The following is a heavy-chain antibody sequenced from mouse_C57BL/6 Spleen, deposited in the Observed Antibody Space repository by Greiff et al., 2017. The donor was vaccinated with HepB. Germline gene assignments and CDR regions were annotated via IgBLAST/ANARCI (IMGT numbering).Heavy chain of an antibody. D-gene: IGHD2-1*01. V-gene: IGHV5-6*02. Sequence: EVMLVESGGDLVKPGGSLKLSCAASGFTFSSYGMSWVRQTPDKRLEWVATISSGGSYTYYPDSVKGRFTISRDNAKNTLYLQMSSLKSEDTAMYYCARGYGNYGDYAMDYWGQGTSVTVSS. J-gene: IGHJ4*01. CDR1: GFTFSSYG. CDR3: ARGYGNYGDYAMDY. CDR2: ISSGGSYT.